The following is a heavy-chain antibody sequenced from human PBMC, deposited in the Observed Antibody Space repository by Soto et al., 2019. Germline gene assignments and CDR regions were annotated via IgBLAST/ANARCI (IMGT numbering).Heavy chain of an antibody. J-gene: IGHJ6*02. CDR1: GGSISSSSYY. Sequence: SETLSLTCTVSGGSISSSSYYWGWIRQPPXKGLEWIGSIYYSGSTYYNPSLKSRVTISVDTSKNQFSLKLSSVTAADTAVYYCARHRGRGGTSYYYYGMDVWGQGTTVTVSS. CDR3: ARHRGRGGTSYYYYGMDV. CDR2: IYYSGST. V-gene: IGHV4-39*01. D-gene: IGHD3-10*01.